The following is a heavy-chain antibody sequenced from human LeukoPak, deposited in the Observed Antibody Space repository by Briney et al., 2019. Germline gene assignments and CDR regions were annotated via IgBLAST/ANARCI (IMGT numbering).Heavy chain of an antibody. D-gene: IGHD3-3*01. Sequence: ASVKFSCKASGYTFTSYGISWVRQAPGQGLEWMGWISAYNGNTNYAQKFQGRVTMTTDTSTSTAYMELRSLRSDDTAVYYCARGWSGYYEDYYYGMDVWGQGTTVTVSS. V-gene: IGHV1-18*01. CDR1: GYTFTSYG. CDR3: ARGWSGYYEDYYYGMDV. J-gene: IGHJ6*02. CDR2: ISAYNGNT.